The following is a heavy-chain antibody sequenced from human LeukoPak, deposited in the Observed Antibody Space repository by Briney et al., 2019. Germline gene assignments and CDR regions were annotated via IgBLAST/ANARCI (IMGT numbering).Heavy chain of an antibody. CDR1: GGSISSSSYY. CDR3: ARRAHSNYYSWYFDL. J-gene: IGHJ2*01. D-gene: IGHD4-11*01. Sequence: SETLSLTCTVSGGSISSSSYYWGWIRQPPGKGLEWIGSIYYSGSTYYNPSLKSRVTISVDTSKNQFSLKLSSVTAADAAVYYCARRAHSNYYSWYFDLWGRGTLVTVSS. V-gene: IGHV4-39*01. CDR2: IYYSGST.